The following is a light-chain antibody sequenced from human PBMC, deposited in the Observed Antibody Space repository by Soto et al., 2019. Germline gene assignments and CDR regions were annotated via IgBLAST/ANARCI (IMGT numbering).Light chain of an antibody. CDR3: QQALT. Sequence: TQSPGTLSLSPGGRAILSCRASQTVSRYYLSWYQKKPGQPPRLLIYGASTRATGVPDRFSGSGSGADFTLTISSLQPEDFAVYYCQQALTFGGGTTVEMK. CDR1: QTVSRYY. V-gene: IGKV3D-7*01. J-gene: IGKJ4*01. CDR2: GAS.